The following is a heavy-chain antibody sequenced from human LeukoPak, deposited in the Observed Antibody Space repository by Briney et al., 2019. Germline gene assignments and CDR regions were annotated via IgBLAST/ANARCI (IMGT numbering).Heavy chain of an antibody. CDR2: ISYDGSNK. J-gene: IGHJ4*02. CDR1: GFTFSSYG. D-gene: IGHD3-9*01. V-gene: IGHV3-30*18. Sequence: GGSLRLSCAASGFTFSSYGMHWVRQGPGKGLEWVAVISYDGSNKYYADSVKGRFTISRDNSKNTLYLQMNSLRAEDTAVYYCAKSPLDILTGYYIPHFDYWGQGTLVTVSS. CDR3: AKSPLDILTGYYIPHFDY.